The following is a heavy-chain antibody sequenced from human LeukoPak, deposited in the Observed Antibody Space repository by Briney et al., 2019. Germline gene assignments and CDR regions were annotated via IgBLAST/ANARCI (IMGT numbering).Heavy chain of an antibody. CDR3: ARGTSWAYYYMDV. V-gene: IGHV4-59*01. CDR1: GGSISPYY. Sequence: SETLSLTCPVSGGSISPYYWSWTRQPPGKGLEWIGYIYHSGSTNYNPSLKSRVTISLDTSKNQFSLKLSSVTAADTAVYYCARGTSWAYYYMDVWGKGTTVTVSS. CDR2: IYHSGST. D-gene: IGHD1-26*01. J-gene: IGHJ6*03.